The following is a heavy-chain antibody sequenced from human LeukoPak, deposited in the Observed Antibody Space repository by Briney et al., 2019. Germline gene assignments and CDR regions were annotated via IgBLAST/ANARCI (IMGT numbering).Heavy chain of an antibody. CDR2: INHSGST. CDR1: GGSFSGYY. CDR3: ARGPYYYGSGRNRNRLATYYFDY. D-gene: IGHD3-10*01. V-gene: IGHV4-34*01. J-gene: IGHJ4*02. Sequence: SETLSRTCAVYGGSFSGYYWSWIRQPPGKGLEWIGEINHSGSTNYNPSLKSRVTISVDTSKNQFSLKLSSVTAADTAVYYCARGPYYYGSGRNRNRLATYYFDYWGQGTLVTVSS.